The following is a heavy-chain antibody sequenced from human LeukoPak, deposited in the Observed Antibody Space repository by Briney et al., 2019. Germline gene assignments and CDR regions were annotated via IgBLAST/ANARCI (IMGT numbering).Heavy chain of an antibody. V-gene: IGHV3-23*01. J-gene: IGHJ5*02. CDR2: ISGSGGST. Sequence: RTGGSLRLSCAASGFTFSSYAMSWVRQAPGKGLEWVSAISGSGGSTYYADSVKGRFTISRDNTENSLFLQMNSLRAEDTAIYYCAREGDAYNWNWFDPWGQGTLVTVSS. D-gene: IGHD5-24*01. CDR1: GFTFSSYA. CDR3: AREGDAYNWNWFDP.